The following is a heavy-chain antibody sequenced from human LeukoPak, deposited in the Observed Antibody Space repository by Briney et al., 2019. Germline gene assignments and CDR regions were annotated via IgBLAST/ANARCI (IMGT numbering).Heavy chain of an antibody. D-gene: IGHD3-16*02. CDR1: GGSITN. Sequence: SETLSLTCTVSGGSITNWSWIRQPAGKGLEWIGRIYHTGSTTYNPSLKSRVSLSVDTTNNQFSLQLRSVTAADTAVYYCARNKSPSGVYHPLDPWGQGTLVTVSS. CDR3: ARNKSPSGVYHPLDP. J-gene: IGHJ5*02. V-gene: IGHV4-4*07. CDR2: IYHTGST.